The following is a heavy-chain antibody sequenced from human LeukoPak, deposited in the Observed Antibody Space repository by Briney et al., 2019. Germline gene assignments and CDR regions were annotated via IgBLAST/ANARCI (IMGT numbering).Heavy chain of an antibody. CDR3: ARVIGTSTTVTMWGPKTYYMDV. Sequence: ETGGSLRLSCAASGFTFSYHWMAWVRQAPGKGLEWVASIKLDGSEQYYLDSVKGRFTISRDNAKNSLYLQMNSLRAEDTAVYYCARVIGTSTTVTMWGPKTYYMDVWGKGTTVTVSS. CDR2: IKLDGSEQ. J-gene: IGHJ6*03. D-gene: IGHD4-17*01. CDR1: GFTFSYHW. V-gene: IGHV3-7*01.